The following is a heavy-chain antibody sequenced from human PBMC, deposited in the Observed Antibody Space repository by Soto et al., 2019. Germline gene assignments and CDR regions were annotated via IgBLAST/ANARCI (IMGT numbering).Heavy chain of an antibody. D-gene: IGHD2-15*01. V-gene: IGHV1-2*02. J-gene: IGHJ6*02. CDR3: ARELWKGYCSGGSCYTSEYYYYGMDV. CDR1: GYTFTGYY. CDR2: INPNSGGT. Sequence: GASVKVSCKASGYTFTGYYMHWVRQAPGQGLEWMGWINPNSGGTNYAQKFQGRVTMTRDTSISTAYMELSRLRSDDTAVYYCARELWKGYCSGGSCYTSEYYYYGMDVWGQGTTVTVS.